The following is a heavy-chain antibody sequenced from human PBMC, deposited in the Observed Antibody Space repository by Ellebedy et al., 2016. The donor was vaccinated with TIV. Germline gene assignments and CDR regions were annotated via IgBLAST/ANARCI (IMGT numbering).Heavy chain of an antibody. V-gene: IGHV4-59*01. J-gene: IGHJ3*02. CDR2: IYYTGST. Sequence: SETLSLTCSVSGGFISRYYWTWIRRPPGKGLEWIGYIYYTGSTDYSPSLKSRVTIAVDRSRNQISLKLTSVTAADTAMYYCARDSKNGWAFDIWGQGTMVTVSS. D-gene: IGHD1-1*01. CDR3: ARDSKNGWAFDI. CDR1: GGFISRYY.